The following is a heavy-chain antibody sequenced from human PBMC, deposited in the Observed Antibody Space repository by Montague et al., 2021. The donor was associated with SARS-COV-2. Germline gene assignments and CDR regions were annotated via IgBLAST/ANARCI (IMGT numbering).Heavy chain of an antibody. V-gene: IGHV1-2*04. Sequence: SVKVSCKASGYTFTGYYMHWVRQAPGQGLEWMGWINPNSGGTNYAQKFQGWVTMTRDTSISTAYMELSRLRSDDTAVYYCARDRLDFWSGYFSYYYGMDVWGQGTTVTVSS. D-gene: IGHD3-3*01. CDR1: GYTFTGYY. CDR2: INPNSGGT. CDR3: ARDRLDFWSGYFSYYYGMDV. J-gene: IGHJ6*02.